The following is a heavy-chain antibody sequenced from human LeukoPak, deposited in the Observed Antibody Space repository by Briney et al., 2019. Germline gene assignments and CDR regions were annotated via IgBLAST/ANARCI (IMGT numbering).Heavy chain of an antibody. Sequence: PSDTLSLTCTVSGGSISGSSYYWGWIRQPPGKGLEWIGSVYYSGSTYYNPSLKSRVTISVDTSKNQFSLKLSSVTAADTAVYYCARVGYSYGSHYFDYWGQGTLVTVSS. CDR2: VYYSGST. CDR1: GGSISGSSYY. V-gene: IGHV4-39*07. D-gene: IGHD5-18*01. CDR3: ARVGYSYGSHYFDY. J-gene: IGHJ4*02.